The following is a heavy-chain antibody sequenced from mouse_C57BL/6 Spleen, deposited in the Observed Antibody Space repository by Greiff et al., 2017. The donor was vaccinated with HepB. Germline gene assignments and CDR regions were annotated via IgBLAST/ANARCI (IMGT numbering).Heavy chain of an antibody. J-gene: IGHJ4*01. Sequence: EVQLQESGPELVKPGASVKIPCKASGYTFTDYNMDWVKQSHGKSLEWIGDINPNNGGTFYNQKFKGKATLTVDKSSSTAYMELRSLTSEDTAVYYCARSGYYIMDYWGQGTSVTVSS. CDR2: INPNNGGT. CDR1: GYTFTDYN. CDR3: ARSGYYIMDY. V-gene: IGHV1-18*01.